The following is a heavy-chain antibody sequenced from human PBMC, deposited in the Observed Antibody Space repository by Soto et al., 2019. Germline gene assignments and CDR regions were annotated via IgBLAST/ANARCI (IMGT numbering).Heavy chain of an antibody. Sequence: QVQLQESGPGLVKPSETLSLTCSVSSGSISSAGSHWSWIRQHPGKGLEWIGHMINGGTTYYNPSLVSRVSMSRDTSRSLFSLSLSSVTVAETAVYYCVRGADRYKCGYWGQGTLVTVSS. CDR1: SGSISSAGSH. D-gene: IGHD2-21*02. CDR2: MINGGTT. CDR3: VRGADRYKCGY. J-gene: IGHJ4*02. V-gene: IGHV4-31*03.